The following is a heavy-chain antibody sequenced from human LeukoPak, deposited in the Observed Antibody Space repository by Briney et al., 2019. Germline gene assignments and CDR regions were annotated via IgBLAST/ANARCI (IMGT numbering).Heavy chain of an antibody. CDR3: AKPFSDYDILTGYYPGAIDY. J-gene: IGHJ4*02. V-gene: IGHV3-23*01. Sequence: PGGSLRLSCAASGFTFSSYAMSWVRQAPGKGLEWVSAISGSGGSTYYAGSVMGRFTISRDNSKNTLYLQMNSLRAEDTAVYYCAKPFSDYDILTGYYPGAIDYWGQGTLVTVSS. CDR2: ISGSGGST. D-gene: IGHD3-9*01. CDR1: GFTFSSYA.